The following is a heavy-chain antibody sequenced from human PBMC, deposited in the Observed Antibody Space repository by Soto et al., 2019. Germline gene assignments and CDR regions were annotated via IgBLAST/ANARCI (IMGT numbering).Heavy chain of an antibody. CDR2: IYPGDSDT. V-gene: IGHV5-51*01. D-gene: IGHD3-10*01. CDR1: GYSFTSYC. Sequence: GESLKISCKGSGYSFTSYCIGWVRQMPGKGLEWMGIIYPGDSDTRYSPSFQGQVTISADKSISTAYLQWSSLKASDTAMYYCARLDYYGSGSSKGYYYYYGMDVWGQGTTVTVSS. CDR3: ARLDYYGSGSSKGYYYYYGMDV. J-gene: IGHJ6*02.